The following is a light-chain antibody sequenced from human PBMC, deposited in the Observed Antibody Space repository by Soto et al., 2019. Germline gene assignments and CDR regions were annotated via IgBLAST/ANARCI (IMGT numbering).Light chain of an antibody. Sequence: EIVMTQSPATLSVSPGERATLSCRASQSVSSNLAWYQQKPGQAPRLLIYGTSTRVTGIPAWFSGSGSGTEFTLTISSLQSEDFAVYYCQQYNNWPYTFGQGTKLEIK. CDR3: QQYNNWPYT. J-gene: IGKJ2*01. V-gene: IGKV3-15*01. CDR2: GTS. CDR1: QSVSSN.